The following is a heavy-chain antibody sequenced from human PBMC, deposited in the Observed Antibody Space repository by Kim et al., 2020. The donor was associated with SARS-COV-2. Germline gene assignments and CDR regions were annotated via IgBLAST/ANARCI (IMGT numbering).Heavy chain of an antibody. V-gene: IGHV4-34*01. D-gene: IGHD6-13*01. J-gene: IGHJ6*02. CDR2: INHSGST. CDR1: GGSFSGYY. CDR3: ASYCSSWYCGVYYGMDV. Sequence: SETLSLTCAVYGGSFSGYYWSWIRQPPGKGLEWIGEINHSGSTNYNPSLKSRVTISVDTSKNQFSLKLSSVTAADTAVYYCASYCSSWYCGVYYGMDVWGQGTTVTVSS.